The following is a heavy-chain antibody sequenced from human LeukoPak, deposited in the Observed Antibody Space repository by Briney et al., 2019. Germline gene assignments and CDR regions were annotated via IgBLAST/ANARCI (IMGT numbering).Heavy chain of an antibody. CDR2: ISSSSSTI. CDR1: GFTFSSYS. V-gene: IGHV3-48*01. Sequence: PGGSLRLSCAASGFTFSSYSMSWVRQAPGKGLEWVSYISSSSSTIYYADSVKGRFTISRDNAKNSLYLQMNSLRAEDTAVYYCASEFEDYDFWSGPPRDYYGMDVWGQGTTVTVSS. D-gene: IGHD3-3*01. J-gene: IGHJ6*02. CDR3: ASEFEDYDFWSGPPRDYYGMDV.